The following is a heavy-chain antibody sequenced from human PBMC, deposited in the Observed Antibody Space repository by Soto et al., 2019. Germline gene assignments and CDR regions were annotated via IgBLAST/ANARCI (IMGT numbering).Heavy chain of an antibody. D-gene: IGHD4-17*01. V-gene: IGHV4-59*08. CDR3: ASLWTTVANDY. Sequence: QVQLQESGPGLVKPSETLSLTCTVSGGSISGYHWSWIRQPPGKGLEYIGYIYYSGSTNYNPSLKSRVTIPVHTSKTQFSLKLRSVTAADSAVYSCASLWTTVANDYWGQGTLVTVSS. CDR2: IYYSGST. CDR1: GGSISGYH. J-gene: IGHJ4*02.